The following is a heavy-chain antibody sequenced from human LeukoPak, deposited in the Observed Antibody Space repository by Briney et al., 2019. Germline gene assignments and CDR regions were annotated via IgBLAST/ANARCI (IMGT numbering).Heavy chain of an antibody. J-gene: IGHJ3*02. CDR2: INTDGSST. CDR3: ARESSKELDAFDI. CDR1: GFTFSSYW. V-gene: IGHV3-74*01. Sequence: PGGSLRLSCAASGFTFSSYWMHWVRQAPGKGLVWVSRINTDGSSTSYADSVKGRFTISRDNAKNTLYLQMNSLRAEDAAVYYCARESSKELDAFDIWGQGTMVTVSS. D-gene: IGHD3-10*01.